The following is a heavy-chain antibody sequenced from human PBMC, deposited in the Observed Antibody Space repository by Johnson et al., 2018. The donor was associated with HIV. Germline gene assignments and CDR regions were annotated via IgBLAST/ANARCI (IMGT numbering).Heavy chain of an antibody. D-gene: IGHD2-21*01. CDR1: GFTFDDYA. CDR2: ISWNSGSI. J-gene: IGHJ3*02. Sequence: VQLMESGGGLVQPGRSLRLSCAASGFTFDDYAMHWVRQAPGKGLEWVSGISWNSGSIGYADSVKGRFTIYRDNAKNSLYLQMNSLRAEDTAVYYCARGVMTFDAFDIWGQGTMVTVSS. V-gene: IGHV3-9*01. CDR3: ARGVMTFDAFDI.